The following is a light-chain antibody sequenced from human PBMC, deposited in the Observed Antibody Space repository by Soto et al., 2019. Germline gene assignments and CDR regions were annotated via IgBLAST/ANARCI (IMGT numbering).Light chain of an antibody. Sequence: EIVLTQSPGTLYLSPGERATLSCRASQSVSSSYLAWDQQKPGQAPRLLIYGASTRATGIPARFSGSGSGTEFTLTISSLQSEDFAVYYCQQYNNWPKTFGQGTKVDIK. CDR1: QSVSSSY. CDR3: QQYNNWPKT. J-gene: IGKJ1*01. V-gene: IGKV3-15*01. CDR2: GAS.